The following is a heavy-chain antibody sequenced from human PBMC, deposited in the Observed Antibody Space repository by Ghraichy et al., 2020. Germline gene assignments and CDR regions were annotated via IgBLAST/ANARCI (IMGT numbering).Heavy chain of an antibody. CDR1: GYTFTSYG. CDR2: ISAYNGNT. V-gene: IGHV1-18*01. Sequence: ASVKVSCKASGYTFTSYGISWVRQAPGQGLEWMGWISAYNGNTNYAQKLQGRVTMTTDTSTSTAYMELRSLRSDDTAVYYCARGRRSDPRRCSGGSCGLFDYWGQGTLVTVSS. CDR3: ARGRRSDPRRCSGGSCGLFDY. D-gene: IGHD2-15*01. J-gene: IGHJ4*02.